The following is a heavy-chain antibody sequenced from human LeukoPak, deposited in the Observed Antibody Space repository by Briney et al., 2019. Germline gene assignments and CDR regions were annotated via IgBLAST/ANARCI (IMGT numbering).Heavy chain of an antibody. J-gene: IGHJ4*02. D-gene: IGHD3-3*01. V-gene: IGHV3-23*01. CDR3: AKDSSSGPFDY. Sequence: GGSLRLSCAASGFTFDDYGMSWVRQAPGKGLEWVSAISGSGGSTYYADSVKGRFTISRDNSKNTLYLQMNSLRAEDTAVYYCAKDSSSGPFDYWGQGTLVTVSS. CDR1: GFTFDDYG. CDR2: ISGSGGST.